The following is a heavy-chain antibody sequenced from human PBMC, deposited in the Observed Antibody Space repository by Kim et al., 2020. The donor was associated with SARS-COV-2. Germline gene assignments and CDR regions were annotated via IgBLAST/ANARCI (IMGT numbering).Heavy chain of an antibody. D-gene: IGHD3-3*01. Sequence: GGSLRLSCAASGFTFSSYGMHWVRQAPGKGLEWVAVIWYDGSNKYYADSVKGRFTISRDNSKNTLYLQMNTLRAEDTAVYYCARGVVNNYYYYYGMDVWGQGTTVTVSS. V-gene: IGHV3-33*01. J-gene: IGHJ6*02. CDR3: ARGVVNNYYYYYGMDV. CDR2: IWYDGSNK. CDR1: GFTFSSYG.